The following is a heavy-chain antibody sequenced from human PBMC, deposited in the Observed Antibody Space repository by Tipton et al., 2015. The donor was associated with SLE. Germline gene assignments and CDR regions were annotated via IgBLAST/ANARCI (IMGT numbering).Heavy chain of an antibody. D-gene: IGHD3-10*01. CDR3: ARDLGHYYGSGAYYASDI. J-gene: IGHJ3*02. CDR2: LDPDSGDR. Sequence: QLVQSGAGVKKPGASVKVSCKASAYTFTAYYVHWVRQAPGQGLEWMGWLDPDSGDRYSAQKFQGRLTMTRDTSITTAYMELSSLRSDDTAVYFCARDLGHYYGSGAYYASDIWGQGKMVTVSS. CDR1: AYTFTAYY. V-gene: IGHV1-2*02.